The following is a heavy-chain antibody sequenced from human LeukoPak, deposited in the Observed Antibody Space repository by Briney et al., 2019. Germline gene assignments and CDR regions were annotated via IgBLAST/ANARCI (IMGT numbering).Heavy chain of an antibody. D-gene: IGHD2-15*01. Sequence: ASVKVSCKASGYTFTSYDINWVRQATGQGLEWMGWMNPNSGNTGYAQKFQGRVTMTRNTSISTAYMELSSLRSEDTAVYYCARPPRYCSGGSCYSGWWFDPWGQGTLVTVSS. CDR1: GYTFTSYD. J-gene: IGHJ5*02. V-gene: IGHV1-8*01. CDR2: MNPNSGNT. CDR3: ARPPRYCSGGSCYSGWWFDP.